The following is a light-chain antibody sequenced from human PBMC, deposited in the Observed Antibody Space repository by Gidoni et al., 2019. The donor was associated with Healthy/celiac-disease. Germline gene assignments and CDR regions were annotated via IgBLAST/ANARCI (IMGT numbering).Light chain of an antibody. J-gene: IGLJ2*01. Sequence: QSALTHPASASGSPGQSITISCTGTSSDVGGYNYVSWYQQHPGKAPKLMIYDVSNRPSGVSNRFSGSKSGNTASLTISGLQAEDEADYYCSSYTSSSTLVFGGGTKLTVL. CDR2: DVS. CDR3: SSYTSSSTLV. V-gene: IGLV2-14*01. CDR1: SSDVGGYNY.